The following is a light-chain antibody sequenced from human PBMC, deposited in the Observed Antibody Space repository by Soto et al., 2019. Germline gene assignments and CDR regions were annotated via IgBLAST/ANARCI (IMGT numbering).Light chain of an antibody. J-gene: IGLJ1*01. CDR2: GVT. Sequence: QSALAQPASVSGSPGQSITISCTGTSSDIGSYNYISWYQQYPDKGPKLIIYGVTNRPSGVSNRLSGSKSGYTASLTISGLQAEDEADYYCCSYTPTTNNVFGTGTKLTVL. CDR1: SSDIGSYNY. V-gene: IGLV2-14*03. CDR3: CSYTPTTNNV.